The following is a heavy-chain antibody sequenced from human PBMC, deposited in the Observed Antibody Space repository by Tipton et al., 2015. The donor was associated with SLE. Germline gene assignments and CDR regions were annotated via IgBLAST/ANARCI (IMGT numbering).Heavy chain of an antibody. Sequence: QSGAEVKKPGASVKVSRKTSGYSFTDYFIHWVRQAPGQGLEWVGMINPSGGSISYAQKFQGRVTVTRDTSTTTVYMEVSSLISEDTAVYYCTRSRRGRALDIWGQGTMITVSS. CDR3: TRSRRGRALDI. V-gene: IGHV1-46*01. CDR1: GYSFTDYF. D-gene: IGHD2-2*01. CDR2: INPSGGSI. J-gene: IGHJ3*02.